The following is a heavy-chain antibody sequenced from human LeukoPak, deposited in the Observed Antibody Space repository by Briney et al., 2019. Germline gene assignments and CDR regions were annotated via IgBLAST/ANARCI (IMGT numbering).Heavy chain of an antibody. V-gene: IGHV4-4*02. D-gene: IGHD3-3*01. CDR2: IFHSGST. CDR1: GYSISSGYW. Sequence: SETLFLTCVVSGYSISSGYWWSWVRQPPGKGLEWIGEIFHSGSTNYNPPLKSRVTISVDRSKNQFSLKLSSVTAADTAVYYCARGYAPPSPRFSWFDPWGQGTLVTVSS. J-gene: IGHJ5*02. CDR3: ARGYAPPSPRFSWFDP.